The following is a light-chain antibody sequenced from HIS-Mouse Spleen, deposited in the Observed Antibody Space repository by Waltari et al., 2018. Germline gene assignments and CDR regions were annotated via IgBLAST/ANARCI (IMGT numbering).Light chain of an antibody. V-gene: IGKV3-15*01. CDR2: GAS. Sequence: EIVMTQSPATLSVSPGERATLSCRASQSVSSNLAWYQQKPGQAPRLLIYGASTRATGIPARFSVSGSGTEFTLTISSLQSEDFAVYYCQQYNNWPPLFGGGTKVEIK. CDR1: QSVSSN. CDR3: QQYNNWPPL. J-gene: IGKJ4*01.